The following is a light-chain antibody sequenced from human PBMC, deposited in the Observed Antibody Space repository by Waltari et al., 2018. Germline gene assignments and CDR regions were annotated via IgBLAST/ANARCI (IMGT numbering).Light chain of an antibody. Sequence: DIQMNQSPSSLSASVGYRVTITCRASQSISSYLNWYQQKPGKAPELLIYGTSRLQSGVPSRFRGSGSGTDFTLTISSLQSEDFATYYCQQGYSTPYTFGQGTKLEIK. V-gene: IGKV1-39*01. J-gene: IGKJ2*01. CDR2: GTS. CDR3: QQGYSTPYT. CDR1: QSISSY.